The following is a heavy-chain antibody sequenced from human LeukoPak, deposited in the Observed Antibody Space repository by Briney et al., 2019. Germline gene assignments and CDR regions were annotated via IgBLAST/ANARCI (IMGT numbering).Heavy chain of an antibody. Sequence: SETLSLTCTVSGDSFSSYHWSWLRQPPGKGLEWIGYISSSGSTSYNPSLKSRVTISVDTSKNQFSLKLTSVTAADTAVYYCARVGHGDHTWGSYYCDHWGQGTLVSVSS. J-gene: IGHJ4*02. CDR1: GDSFSSYH. CDR3: ARVGHGDHTWGSYYCDH. CDR2: ISSSGST. V-gene: IGHV4-59*01. D-gene: IGHD3-16*01.